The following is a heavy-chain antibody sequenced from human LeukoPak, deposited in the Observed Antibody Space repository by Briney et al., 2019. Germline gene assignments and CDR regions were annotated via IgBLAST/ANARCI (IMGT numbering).Heavy chain of an antibody. CDR3: ARGLYGDYYYYGMDV. Sequence: GGSLRLSCAASGFTFSSYAMHWVRQAPGKGLEWVAVITYDGSNKYYADSVKGRFTISRDNSKNTLYLQMNSLRAEDTAVYYCARGLYGDYYYYGMDVWGQGTTVTVSS. CDR1: GFTFSSYA. J-gene: IGHJ6*02. V-gene: IGHV3-30-3*01. CDR2: ITYDGSNK. D-gene: IGHD4-17*01.